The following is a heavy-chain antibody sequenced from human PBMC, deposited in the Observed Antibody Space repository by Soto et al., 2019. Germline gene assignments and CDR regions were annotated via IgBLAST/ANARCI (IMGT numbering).Heavy chain of an antibody. D-gene: IGHD6-13*01. V-gene: IGHV4-59*01. Sequence: LSLTCTVSGGSISSYYWSWIRQPPGKGLEWIGYIYYSGSTNYNPPLKCRVTISVDTSKNQFSLKLSSVTAADTGVYYGARDGAAAGEYYYGMDVWGQGTTVTVSS. CDR2: IYYSGST. CDR1: GGSISSYY. CDR3: ARDGAAAGEYYYGMDV. J-gene: IGHJ6*02.